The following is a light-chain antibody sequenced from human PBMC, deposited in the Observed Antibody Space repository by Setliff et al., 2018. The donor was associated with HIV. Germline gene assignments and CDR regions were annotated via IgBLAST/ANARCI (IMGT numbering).Light chain of an antibody. CDR2: DDS. J-gene: IGLJ1*01. CDR3: QVWDSSSDHPGV. V-gene: IGLV3-21*03. Sequence: SYELTQPPSVSVAPGKTARITCGGNNIGSKSVHWYQQKPGRAPVLVVHDDSDGPSGIPERFSGSNSGNTATLTISRVEAGDEADYYCQVWDSSSDHPGVFGTGTKVTVL. CDR1: NIGSKS.